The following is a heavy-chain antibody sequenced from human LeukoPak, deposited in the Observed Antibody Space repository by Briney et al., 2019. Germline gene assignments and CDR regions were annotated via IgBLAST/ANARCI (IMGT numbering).Heavy chain of an antibody. J-gene: IGHJ3*02. CDR3: ARGGFTMTPHAAFDI. Sequence: GASVKVSCKASGYTFTSYYMHWVRQAPGQGLEWMGIINPSGGSTSYAQKFQGRVTMTRDTSTSTVYMELSSLRSEDTAVYYCARGGFTMTPHAAFDIWGQGTMVTVSS. CDR1: GYTFTSYY. D-gene: IGHD3-22*01. V-gene: IGHV1-46*01. CDR2: INPSGGST.